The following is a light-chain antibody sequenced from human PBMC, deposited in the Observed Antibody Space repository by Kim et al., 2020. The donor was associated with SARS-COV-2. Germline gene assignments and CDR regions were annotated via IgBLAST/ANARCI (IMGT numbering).Light chain of an antibody. CDR3: SSYTISSTYV. J-gene: IGLJ1*01. Sequence: GQSITVSCTGVSSDDNVLDRVSWYQHQPGTAPKLVIFDVSKRPSGISSRFSGSRSANTASLTISGLQAEDDADYYCSSYTISSTYVFGSGTKVTVL. CDR1: SSDDNVLDR. CDR2: DVS. V-gene: IGLV2-14*03.